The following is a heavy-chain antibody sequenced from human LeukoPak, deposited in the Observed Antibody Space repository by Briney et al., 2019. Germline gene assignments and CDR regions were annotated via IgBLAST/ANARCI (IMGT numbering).Heavy chain of an antibody. Sequence: SETLSLTCTVSGGSISSYYWSWIRQPPGKGLEWIGYIYYSGSTNYNPSLKSRATISVDTSKNQFSLKLSSVTAADTAVYYCARTDSSGWWGYWGQGTLVTVSS. V-gene: IGHV4-59*01. CDR1: GGSISSYY. CDR3: ARTDSSGWWGY. D-gene: IGHD6-19*01. CDR2: IYYSGST. J-gene: IGHJ4*02.